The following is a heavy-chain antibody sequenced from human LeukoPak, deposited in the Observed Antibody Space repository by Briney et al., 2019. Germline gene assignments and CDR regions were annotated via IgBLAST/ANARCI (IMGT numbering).Heavy chain of an antibody. CDR3: AKDRIAARKTTFDY. Sequence: PGGSLRLSCAASGFTFSSYGMHWVRQAPGKGLEWVAFIRYGGSNKYYADSVKGRFTISRDNSKNTLYLQMNSLRAEDTAVYYCAKDRIAARKTTFDYWGQGTLVTVSS. D-gene: IGHD6-6*01. CDR1: GFTFSSYG. V-gene: IGHV3-30*02. J-gene: IGHJ4*02. CDR2: IRYGGSNK.